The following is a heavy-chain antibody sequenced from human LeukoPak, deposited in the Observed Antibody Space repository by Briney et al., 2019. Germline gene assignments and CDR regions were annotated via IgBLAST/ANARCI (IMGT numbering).Heavy chain of an antibody. CDR2: ISSSSTI. V-gene: IGHV3-48*01. CDR1: GFTFSSYA. J-gene: IGHJ4*02. CDR3: AREMRVSDY. Sequence: GGSLRLSCAASGFTFSSYAMSWVRQAPGKGLEWVSYISSSSTIYYADSVKGRFTISRDNAKNSLYLQMNSLRAEDTAVYYCAREMRVSDYWGQGTLVTVSS.